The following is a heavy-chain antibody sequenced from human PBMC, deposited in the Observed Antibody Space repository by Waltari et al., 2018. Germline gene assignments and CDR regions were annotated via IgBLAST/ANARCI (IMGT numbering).Heavy chain of an antibody. CDR2: VIPILGTA. V-gene: IGHV1-69*01. J-gene: IGHJ5*02. CDR3: FLARSYSGSYLDP. CDR1: GGTFSSYA. Sequence: QVQLVQSGAEVKKPGSSVKVSCKASGGTFSSYAISWVRPAPGQGLEWMGGVIPILGTANYAQKFRGRVTITADESTSTAYMELSSLGSEDTAVYYCFLARSYSGSYLDPWGQGTLVTVSS. D-gene: IGHD1-26*01.